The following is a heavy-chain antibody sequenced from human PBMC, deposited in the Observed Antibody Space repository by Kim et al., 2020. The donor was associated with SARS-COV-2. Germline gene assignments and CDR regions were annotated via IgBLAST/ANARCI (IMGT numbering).Heavy chain of an antibody. CDR2: IYTGGTRT. CDR3: AKREGSGHIDY. J-gene: IGHJ4*02. CDR1: GFNFNWYS. V-gene: IGHV3-23*03. Sequence: GGSLRLSCAASGFNFNWYSMTWVRQAPGKGLEWVSVIYTGGTRTNYADSVRGRFIISRDDSTNTLFLQMNDLRAEDTAVYYCAKREGSGHIDYWGQGTLVTVSS.